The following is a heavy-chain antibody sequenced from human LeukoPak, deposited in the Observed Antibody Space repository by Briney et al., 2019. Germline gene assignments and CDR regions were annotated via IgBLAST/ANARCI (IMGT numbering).Heavy chain of an antibody. Sequence: SVKVSCKASGGTFSSYAISWVRQAPGQGLEWMGGIIPIFGTANYAQKFQGRVTITTDESTSTAYMELSSLRSEDTAVYYCARVKGAYCTNGVCYGLYYYMDVWGTGTTVTVSS. V-gene: IGHV1-69*05. J-gene: IGHJ6*03. CDR2: IIPIFGTA. CDR3: ARVKGAYCTNGVCYGLYYYMDV. CDR1: GGTFSSYA. D-gene: IGHD2-8*01.